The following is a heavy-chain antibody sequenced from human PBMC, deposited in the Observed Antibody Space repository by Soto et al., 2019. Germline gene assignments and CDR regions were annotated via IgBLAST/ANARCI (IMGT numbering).Heavy chain of an antibody. CDR3: ATDRPLVVPAAAEHYYYYYYMDV. J-gene: IGHJ6*03. CDR2: RYFSGST. CDR1: GGSISSYY. D-gene: IGHD2-2*01. V-gene: IGHV4-59*01. Sequence: QVQLQESGPGLVKPSETLSLTCTVSGGSISSYYSSWIRQPPGKGLEWTGYRYFSGSTNYNPSLKNRVTIPVDTSNKQFTLKMSCVAAADTAVYYCATDRPLVVPAAAEHYYYYYYMDVWGKGTTVTVSS.